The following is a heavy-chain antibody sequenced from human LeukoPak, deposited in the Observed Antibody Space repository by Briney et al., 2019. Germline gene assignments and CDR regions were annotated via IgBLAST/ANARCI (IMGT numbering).Heavy chain of an antibody. Sequence: SETLSLTCAVSGGSISSGGYSWSWIRQPPGKGLEWIGYIYHSGSTYYNPSLKSRATISVDRSKNQFSLKLSSVTAADTAVYYCARSAREDAFDIWGQGTMVTVSS. V-gene: IGHV4-30-2*01. CDR1: GGSISSGGYS. D-gene: IGHD5-24*01. CDR3: ARSAREDAFDI. J-gene: IGHJ3*02. CDR2: IYHSGST.